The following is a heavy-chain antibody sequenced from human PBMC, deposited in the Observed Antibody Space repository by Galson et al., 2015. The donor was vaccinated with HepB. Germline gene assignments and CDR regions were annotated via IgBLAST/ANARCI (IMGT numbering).Heavy chain of an antibody. CDR3: ARAFGARHNWSFDY. CDR1: GFTFSSYG. J-gene: IGHJ4*02. Sequence: SLRLSCAASGFTFSSYGMHWVRQAPGKGLEWVAVIWYDGSNKYYADSVKGRFTISRDNSKSTLYLQMNSLRAEDTAVYYCARAFGARHNWSFDYWGQGTLVTVSS. CDR2: IWYDGSNK. V-gene: IGHV3-33*01. D-gene: IGHD3-16*01.